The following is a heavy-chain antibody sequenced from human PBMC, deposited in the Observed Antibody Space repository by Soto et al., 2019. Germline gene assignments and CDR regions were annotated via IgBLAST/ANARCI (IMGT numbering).Heavy chain of an antibody. D-gene: IGHD3-9*01. V-gene: IGHV3-30*18. CDR2: ISYDGSNK. J-gene: IGHJ5*02. CDR1: GFTFSSYG. Sequence: GFLRLSCAASGFTFSSYGMHWVRQAPGKGLEWVAVISYDGSNKYYADSVKGRFTISRDNSKNTLYLQMNSLRAEDTAVYYCAKDEYYDILTGYYSSSNWFDPWGQGTLVTVSS. CDR3: AKDEYYDILTGYYSSSNWFDP.